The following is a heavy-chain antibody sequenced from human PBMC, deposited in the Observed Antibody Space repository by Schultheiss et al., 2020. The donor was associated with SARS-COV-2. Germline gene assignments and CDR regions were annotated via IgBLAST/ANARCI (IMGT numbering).Heavy chain of an antibody. CDR2: INHSGST. V-gene: IGHV4-34*01. CDR3: ARRSLYYDSSGYYRYFDY. J-gene: IGHJ4*02. CDR1: GGSFSGYY. Sequence: SETLSLTCAVYGGSFSGYYWSWIRQPPGKGLEWIGEINHSGSTNYNPSLKSRVTISVDTSKNQFSLKLSSVTAADTAVYYCARRSLYYDSSGYYRYFDYWGQGTLVTVSS. D-gene: IGHD3-22*01.